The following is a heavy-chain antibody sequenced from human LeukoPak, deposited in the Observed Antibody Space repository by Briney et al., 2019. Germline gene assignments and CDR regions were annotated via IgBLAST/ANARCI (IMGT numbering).Heavy chain of an antibody. D-gene: IGHD3-3*01. V-gene: IGHV4-39*07. Sequence: PSETLSLTCSVSGDSISSGRNYWGWIRQSPGKGLEWIASIYSSGNTHSNPSLKSRVTISVDRSKNQFSLKLSSVTAADTAVYYCASTSGGITIFGVVDRGYFDYWGQGTLVTVSS. CDR2: IYSSGNT. CDR3: ASTSGGITIFGVVDRGYFDY. J-gene: IGHJ4*02. CDR1: GDSISSGRNY.